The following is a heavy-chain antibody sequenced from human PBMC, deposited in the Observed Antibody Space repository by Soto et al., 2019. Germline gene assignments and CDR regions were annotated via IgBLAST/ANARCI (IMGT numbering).Heavy chain of an antibody. J-gene: IGHJ6*02. CDR2: INPSGGST. V-gene: IGHV1-46*01. CDR3: EGIDYNAYYYYGMDV. CDR1: GYTFTSYD. D-gene: IGHD4-4*01. Sequence: QVQLVQSGGEVKKPGASVKVSCKASGYTFTSYDMHWVRQAPGQGLEWMGIINPSGGSTSYAQKFQGRVTMTRDTSTSTVYRELSSLRSEDTAVYYCEGIDYNAYYYYGMDVWGQGTTVTVSS.